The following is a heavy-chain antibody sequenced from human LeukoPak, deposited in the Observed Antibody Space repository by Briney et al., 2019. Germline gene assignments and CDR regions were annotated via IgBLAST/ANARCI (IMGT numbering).Heavy chain of an antibody. Sequence: SETLSLTCTVSGDSISNFYWNWIRQPAEKGLEWIERIHTSETTNYNPSLKSRVTMSVDTPKNQLSLKLNSVTAADTAVYHCARKSLRQNYFDYWGQGILVNVSS. CDR3: ARKSLRQNYFDY. J-gene: IGHJ4*02. CDR2: IHTSETT. CDR1: GDSISNFY. D-gene: IGHD5/OR15-5a*01. V-gene: IGHV4-4*07.